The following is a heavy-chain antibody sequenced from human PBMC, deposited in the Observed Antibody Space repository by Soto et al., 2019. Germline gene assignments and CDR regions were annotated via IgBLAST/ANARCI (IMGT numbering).Heavy chain of an antibody. CDR2: IHHSGST. Sequence: QVQLQESGPGLVKASQTLSLTCNVSGGSISSGGYYWTWIRQHPGKGPEWIGNIHHSGSTFYNPSLNSRVSISVDTSKNQFSLKLSSVTAADTAVYFCVRGVLSWGQGTLVTVSS. V-gene: IGHV4-31*03. J-gene: IGHJ1*01. D-gene: IGHD3-10*01. CDR1: GGSISSGGYY. CDR3: VRGVLS.